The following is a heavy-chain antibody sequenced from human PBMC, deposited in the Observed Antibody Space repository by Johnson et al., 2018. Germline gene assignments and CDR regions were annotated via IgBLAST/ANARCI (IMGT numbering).Heavy chain of an antibody. CDR1: GFTFSSYA. Sequence: VQLVESGGGVVQPGRSLRLSCAASGFTFSSYAMHWVRQPPGKGLEWIGYINYRGSTDYNPSLEGRVPISVDTAKNQFSLKLSSVTAADTAVYSGAMGSSSSSDAFDIWGQGTMVTVSS. J-gene: IGHJ3*02. CDR2: INYRGST. V-gene: IGHV4-59*01. D-gene: IGHD6-13*01. CDR3: AMGSSSSSDAFDI.